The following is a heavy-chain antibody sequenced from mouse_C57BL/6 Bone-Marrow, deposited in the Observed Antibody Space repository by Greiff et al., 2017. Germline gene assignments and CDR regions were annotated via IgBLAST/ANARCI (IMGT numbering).Heavy chain of an antibody. Sequence: QVQLKESGPGLVAPSQSLSITCTVSGFSLTSYGVSWVRQPPGKGLEWLGVIWGVGSTTYHSALISRLSISTDNSKSHAFLQLISLQTDDTATYYCAKGATGEEGFAYWGQGTLVTVSA. CDR1: GFSLTSYG. CDR2: IWGVGST. J-gene: IGHJ3*01. D-gene: IGHD3-1*01. CDR3: AKGATGEEGFAY. V-gene: IGHV2-3*01.